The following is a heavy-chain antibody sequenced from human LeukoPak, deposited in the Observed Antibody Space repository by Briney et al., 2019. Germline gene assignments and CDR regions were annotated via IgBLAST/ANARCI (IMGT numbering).Heavy chain of an antibody. CDR2: ISSSGSTI. D-gene: IGHD6-13*01. V-gene: IGHV3-11*04. CDR3: ARDLVALKPGIAAAGLQYYYYYYGMDV. Sequence: PGGSLRLSCAASGFTFSDYYISWIRQAPGKGLEWVSYISSSGSTIYYADSVKGRFTISRDNAKNSLYLQMNSLRAEDTAVYYCARDLVALKPGIAAAGLQYYYYYYGMDVWGQGTTVTVSS. CDR1: GFTFSDYY. J-gene: IGHJ6*02.